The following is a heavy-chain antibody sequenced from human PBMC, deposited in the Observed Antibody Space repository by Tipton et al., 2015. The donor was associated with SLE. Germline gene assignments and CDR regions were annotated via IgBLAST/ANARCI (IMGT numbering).Heavy chain of an antibody. J-gene: IGHJ4*02. Sequence: SLRLSCATPGFTFSHFWMHWVRQAPGKGPEWVAFSSYDGSRTFYSDSVRGRFTVSRDKSKNTLLLQMDSLRAEDTAVYFCARTYLQLTPAHHVFAYWGQGTLVTVAS. V-gene: IGHV3-30*03. CDR3: ARTYLQLTPAHHVFAY. D-gene: IGHD1-1*01. CDR2: SSYDGSRT. CDR1: GFTFSHFW.